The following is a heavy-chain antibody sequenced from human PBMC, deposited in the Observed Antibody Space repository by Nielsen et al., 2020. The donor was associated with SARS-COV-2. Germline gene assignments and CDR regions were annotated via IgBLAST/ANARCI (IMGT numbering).Heavy chain of an antibody. Sequence: SVKVSCKASGGTFSSYTISWVRQAPGQGLEWMGRIIPILGIANYAQKFQGRVTITADKSTSTAYMELSSLRSEDTAVYYCARGTYYYDSSGYSSFDYWGQGTLVTVSS. V-gene: IGHV1-69*02. D-gene: IGHD3-22*01. CDR3: ARGTYYYDSSGYSSFDY. CDR1: GGTFSSYT. J-gene: IGHJ4*02. CDR2: IIPILGIA.